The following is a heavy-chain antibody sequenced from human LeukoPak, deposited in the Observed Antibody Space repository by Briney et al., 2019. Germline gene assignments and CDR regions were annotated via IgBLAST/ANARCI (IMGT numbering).Heavy chain of an antibody. V-gene: IGHV3-53*01. J-gene: IGHJ4*02. D-gene: IGHD3-9*01. CDR1: GFTVSSNY. CDR3: ARDRNTGSYFFFDY. Sequence: GGSLRLSCAASGFTVSSNYMSWVRQAPGKGLEWVSVIYSGGSTYYADSVKGRFTISRDNSKNTLYLQMNSLRAEDTAVYYCARDRNTGSYFFFDYWGQGVLVTVSS. CDR2: IYSGGST.